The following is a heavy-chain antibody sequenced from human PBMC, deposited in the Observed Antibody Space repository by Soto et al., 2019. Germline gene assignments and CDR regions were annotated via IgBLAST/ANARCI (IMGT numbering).Heavy chain of an antibody. CDR2: IYWDDDQ. CDR1: GFSLSGDGVG. CDR3: AHAYGGTSWPNDAFDI. J-gene: IGHJ3*02. V-gene: IGHV2-5*02. Sequence: QITLKESGPTLVKPTETLTVTCTVSGFSLSGDGVGVGWIRQPPGQALEWLALIYWDDDQRYSPSLKTRLTITKDASKNQVVLTMTNMDPMDTATYYCAHAYGGTSWPNDAFDIWGQGTVVTVSS. D-gene: IGHD2-21*01.